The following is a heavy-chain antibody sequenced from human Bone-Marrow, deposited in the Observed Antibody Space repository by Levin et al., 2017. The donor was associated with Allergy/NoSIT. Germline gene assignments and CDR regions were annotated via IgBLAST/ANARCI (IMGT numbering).Heavy chain of an antibody. CDR1: GFTVINHY. Sequence: GESLKISCAASGFTVINHYMSWVRQAPGKGLEGVAVTYSGGKTYYADSVKGRFTISRDNSNNTLYLQMNSLRAEDTAMYYCARAPSPGANWGQGTLVTVSS. CDR2: TYSGGKT. V-gene: IGHV3-53*01. D-gene: IGHD2-8*02. J-gene: IGHJ4*02. CDR3: ARAPSPGAN.